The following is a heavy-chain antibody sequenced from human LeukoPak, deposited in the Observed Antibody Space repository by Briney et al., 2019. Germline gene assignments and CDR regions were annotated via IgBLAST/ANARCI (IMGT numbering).Heavy chain of an antibody. V-gene: IGHV3-15*01. D-gene: IGHD1-1*01. CDR3: SAHDLY. CDR1: GFGFSNAW. J-gene: IGHJ4*02. CDR2: IKSETDGGTA. Sequence: GGSLRLSCAASGFGFSNAWMNWVRQAPGKGLEWVGRIKSETDGGTADYAAPVEGRFTVSRDDTKNTLYLQMISLKTKDTGVYYCSAHDLYGGQGTLVTVSS.